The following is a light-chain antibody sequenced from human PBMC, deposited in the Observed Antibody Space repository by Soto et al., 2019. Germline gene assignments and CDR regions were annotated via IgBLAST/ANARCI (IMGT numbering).Light chain of an antibody. CDR3: SSYTSSSTLIV. J-gene: IGLJ1*01. CDR1: SSDVGGYNY. Sequence: QSALTQPASVSGSPGQSITISCTGTSSDVGGYNYVSWYQQHPGKAPKLMIYDVSNRPSGVSNRFSGSKSGNTASLTISGLQAEEEADYYCSSYTSSSTLIVFGTGTKLTFL. V-gene: IGLV2-14*01. CDR2: DVS.